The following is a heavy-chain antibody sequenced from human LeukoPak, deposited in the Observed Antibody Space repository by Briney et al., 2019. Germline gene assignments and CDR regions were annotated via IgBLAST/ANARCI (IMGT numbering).Heavy chain of an antibody. Sequence: PSETLSLTCTVSGCPISSYYWSWIRQPARKGPEWIGRIYTSGSTNYNPSLKSRVTMSVDTSKNQFSLKLSSVTAADTAVYYCARSSGWGFDYWGQGTLVTVSS. CDR1: GCPISSYY. CDR2: IYTSGST. CDR3: ARSSGWGFDY. D-gene: IGHD6-19*01. J-gene: IGHJ4*02. V-gene: IGHV4-4*07.